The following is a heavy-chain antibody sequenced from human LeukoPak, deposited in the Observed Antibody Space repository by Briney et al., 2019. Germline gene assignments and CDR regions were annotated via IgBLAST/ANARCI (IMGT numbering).Heavy chain of an antibody. CDR2: IYYSGST. V-gene: IGHV4-59*08. D-gene: IGHD6-19*01. CDR3: ARAVAGAFDI. J-gene: IGHJ3*02. Sequence: PSETLSLTCTVSGRPISSYYWSWIRQPRGKGREWIGYIYYSGSTNYHPSLESRVPISVDTSKNQLSLKLSSVTAADTAVYYCARAVAGAFDIWGQGTMVTVSS. CDR1: GRPISSYY.